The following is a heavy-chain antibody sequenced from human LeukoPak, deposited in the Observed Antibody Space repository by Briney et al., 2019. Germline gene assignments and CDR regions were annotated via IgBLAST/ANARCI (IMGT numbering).Heavy chain of an antibody. D-gene: IGHD3-22*01. CDR3: ATGTYYYDSSGYYR. Sequence: ASVKVSCKVSGYTLTELSMHWVRQAPGKGLGWMGGFDPEDGETIYAQKFQGRVTVTEDTSTDTAYMELSSLRSEDTAVYYCATGTYYYDSSGYYRWGQGTLVTVSS. V-gene: IGHV1-24*01. CDR1: GYTLTELS. J-gene: IGHJ4*02. CDR2: FDPEDGET.